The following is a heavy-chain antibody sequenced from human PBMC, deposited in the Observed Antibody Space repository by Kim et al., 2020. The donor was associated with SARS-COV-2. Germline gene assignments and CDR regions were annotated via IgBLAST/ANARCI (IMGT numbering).Heavy chain of an antibody. CDR2: IWYDGSNK. D-gene: IGHD6-19*01. CDR1: GFTFSSYG. CDR3: ARDSGHSVCYGDY. Sequence: GGSLRLSCAVSGFTFSSYGMHWVRQAPGKGLEWVAIIWYDGSNKYYADSVKGLFAISSNNSKNTLYLQMSSLRVEDTAIYYCARDSGHSVCYGDYWGQGTLVTVSS. J-gene: IGHJ4*02. V-gene: IGHV3-33*01.